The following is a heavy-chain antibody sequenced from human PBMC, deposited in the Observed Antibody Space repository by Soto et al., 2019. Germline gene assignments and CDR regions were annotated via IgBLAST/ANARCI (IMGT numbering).Heavy chain of an antibody. Sequence: QVQLVQSGTEVKKPGASVKVSCKASGYTFTNYYMYWVRQAPGQGLEWMGMINPSGGSTTYAQKFKGRVTMTRDTSTSTVYMELSSLRSEDTAVYYCAREASSGYYVTSWGQGTLVTVSS. CDR2: INPSGGST. CDR3: AREASSGYYVTS. J-gene: IGHJ5*02. CDR1: GYTFTNYY. D-gene: IGHD3-22*01. V-gene: IGHV1-46*01.